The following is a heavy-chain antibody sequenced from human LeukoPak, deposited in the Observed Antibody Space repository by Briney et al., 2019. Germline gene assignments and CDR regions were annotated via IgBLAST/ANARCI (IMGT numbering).Heavy chain of an antibody. D-gene: IGHD2-2*01. CDR3: ARSGPAAIPVDAFDI. V-gene: IGHV1-18*01. CDR2: ISAYNGNT. J-gene: IGHJ3*02. Sequence: ASVKVSCKASGYTFTSYGISWVRQAPGQGLEWMGWISAYNGNTNYAQKLQGRVTMTTDTSTSTAYTELRSLRSDDTAVYYCARSGPAAIPVDAFDIWGQGTMVTVSS. CDR1: GYTFTSYG.